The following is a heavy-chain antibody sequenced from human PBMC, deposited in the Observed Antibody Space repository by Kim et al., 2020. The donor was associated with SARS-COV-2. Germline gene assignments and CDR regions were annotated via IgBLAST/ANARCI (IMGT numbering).Heavy chain of an antibody. CDR2: IYFSGTT. J-gene: IGHJ5*02. CDR1: GGSISSTTYY. Sequence: SETLSLTCTVSGGSISSTTYYWGWIRQPPGKGLEWIGSIYFSGTTYYTPSLQSRVTISVDTSRNQFPLRLSSVTAADTAVYYCARHSPLVRGVVPGWFDPWGQGTLVTVSS. V-gene: IGHV4-39*01. CDR3: ARHSPLVRGVVPGWFDP. D-gene: IGHD3-10*01.